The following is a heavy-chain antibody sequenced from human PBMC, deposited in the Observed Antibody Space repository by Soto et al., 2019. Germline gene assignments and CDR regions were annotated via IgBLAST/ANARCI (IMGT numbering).Heavy chain of an antibody. J-gene: IGHJ5*02. CDR3: GRDAHPCSSGVCLHNWVDP. CDR2: ISYYGNNN. CDR1: GFTFSSYA. V-gene: IGHV3-30*03. Sequence: QVQLVESGGGVVQPGRSLRLSCAASGFTFSSYAIHWVRQGPGKGLEWVAVISYYGNNNFYADSVKGRFTISRDDSKNTVSLQMNSLRNEDTAVYSCGRDAHPCSSGVCLHNWVDPWGQGTLVTVSS. D-gene: IGHD2-8*01.